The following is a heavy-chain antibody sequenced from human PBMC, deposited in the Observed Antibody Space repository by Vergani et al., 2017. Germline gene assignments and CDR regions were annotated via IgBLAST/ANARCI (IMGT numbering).Heavy chain of an antibody. CDR2: IKQDGSEK. CDR1: GFTSSSYW. J-gene: IGHJ4*02. D-gene: IGHD6-19*01. V-gene: IGHV3-7*01. CDR3: ARHGGSGWSLNY. Sequence: EVHLLESGGGLVQPGGSLRLSCEVSGFTSSSYWMSWVRQAPGKGLEWVANIKQDGSEKYYVDSVKGRFTISRDNAKNSVDLQMNSLRAEDTAVFYCARHGGSGWSLNYWGQGTLVTVSS.